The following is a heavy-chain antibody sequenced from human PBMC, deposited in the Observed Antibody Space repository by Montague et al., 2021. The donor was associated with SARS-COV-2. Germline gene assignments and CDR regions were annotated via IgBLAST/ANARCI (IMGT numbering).Heavy chain of an antibody. Sequence: SLRLSCAASGFTFSSYAMSWVRQAPGKGLERVSGISSSGGHTYYADSVKGRSTISRDNSKNTLYLQMNSLGAEDTAVYYCAKDRGGNSDWYFDLWGRGTLVIGSS. D-gene: IGHD4-23*01. CDR3: AKDRGGNSDWYFDL. CDR2: ISSSGGHT. V-gene: IGHV3-23*01. J-gene: IGHJ2*01. CDR1: GFTFSSYA.